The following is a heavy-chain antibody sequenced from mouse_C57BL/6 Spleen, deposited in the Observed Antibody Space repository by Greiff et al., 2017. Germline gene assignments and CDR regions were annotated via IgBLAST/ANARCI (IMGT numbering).Heavy chain of an antibody. D-gene: IGHD3-2*02. CDR2: IYPGDGDT. CDR1: GYAFSSSW. J-gene: IGHJ2*01. V-gene: IGHV1-82*01. Sequence: QVQLKQSGPELVKPGASVKISCKASGYAFSSSWMNWVKQRPGKGLEWIGRIYPGDGDTNYNGKFKGKATLTADKSSSTAYMHLSSLTSEDSAVYFCAETAKAFYYFDYWGQGTTLTVSS. CDR3: AETAKAFYYFDY.